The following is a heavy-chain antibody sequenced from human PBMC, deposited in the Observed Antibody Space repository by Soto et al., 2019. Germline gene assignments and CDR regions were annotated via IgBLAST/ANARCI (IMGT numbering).Heavy chain of an antibody. CDR3: AKGRFDVVTISPFDH. D-gene: IGHD3-3*02. J-gene: IGHJ4*01. Sequence: SLGLSCAASGFAFSSFGMHWVRQAPGKGLEWVAVISYDGTEEKYADSVKGRATVSRDNSKNTVYLQMNRLRGDDSAIYYCAKGRFDVVTISPFDHCGQGTLVTVSS. CDR1: GFAFSSFG. CDR2: ISYDGTEE. V-gene: IGHV3-30*18.